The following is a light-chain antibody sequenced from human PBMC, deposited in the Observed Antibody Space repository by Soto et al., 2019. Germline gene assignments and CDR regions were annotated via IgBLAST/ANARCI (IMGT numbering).Light chain of an antibody. CDR2: LGS. CDR3: IQALQTPYT. V-gene: IGKV2-28*01. Sequence: DIVMTQSPLSLPVTPGEPASISCRSSQSLLHSNGYNYLDWYLQKPGQSPQLLIYLGSNRASGVTDRLSGSGSGTDFTLIISRVEAEDVGAYYCIQALQTPYTFGQGTKLEIK. J-gene: IGKJ2*01. CDR1: QSLLHSNGYNY.